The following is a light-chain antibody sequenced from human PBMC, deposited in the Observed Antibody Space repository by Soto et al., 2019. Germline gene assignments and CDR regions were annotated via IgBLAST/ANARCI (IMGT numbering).Light chain of an antibody. Sequence: DIQMTQSPSSLSASVGDRVTITCRASQSISSYLNWYQQKPGKAPKLLIYAASSLQSGVQSRFSGSGSGTDFTPTIRSLQPEDFATYYCKQSYSTPPTFGQGTKVDIK. V-gene: IGKV1-39*01. J-gene: IGKJ1*01. CDR1: QSISSY. CDR3: KQSYSTPPT. CDR2: AAS.